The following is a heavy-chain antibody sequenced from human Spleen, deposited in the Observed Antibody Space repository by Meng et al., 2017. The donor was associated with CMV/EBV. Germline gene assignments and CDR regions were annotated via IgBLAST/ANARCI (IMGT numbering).Heavy chain of an antibody. CDR2: IYSGGST. J-gene: IGHJ5*02. V-gene: IGHV3-53*01. D-gene: IGHD2-2*03. CDR3: ARVLMDIVVVPAAARFDP. CDR1: GFTVSSNY. Sequence: GESLKISCAASGFTVSSNYMSWVRQAPGKGLEWVSVIYSGGSTYYADSVKGRFTISRDNSKNTLYLQMNSLRAEDTAVYYCARVLMDIVVVPAAARFDPWGQGTLVTVSS.